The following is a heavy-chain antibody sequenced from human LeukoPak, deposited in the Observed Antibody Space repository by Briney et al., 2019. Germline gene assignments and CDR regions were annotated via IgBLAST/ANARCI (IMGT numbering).Heavy chain of an antibody. Sequence: SVKVSCKASGGTFSSYTISWVRQAPGQGLEWMGRIIPILGIANYAQKFQGRVTITADKSTSTAYMELSSLRSEDTAVYYCARQNTYYYDSSGYPEHAFDIWGQGTMVTVSS. V-gene: IGHV1-69*02. CDR1: GGTFSSYT. D-gene: IGHD3-22*01. CDR3: ARQNTYYYDSSGYPEHAFDI. J-gene: IGHJ3*02. CDR2: IIPILGIA.